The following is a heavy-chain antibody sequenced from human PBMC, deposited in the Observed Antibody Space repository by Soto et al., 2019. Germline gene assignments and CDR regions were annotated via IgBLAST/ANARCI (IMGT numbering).Heavy chain of an antibody. D-gene: IGHD3-10*01. CDR1: GCNFADYW. Sequence: GQSLKISGKGRGCNFADYWIGCVRQMPGKGLESMGIIYPGDSDTRYSPSFQGQVTISADKSISTAYLQWSSLKASDTAMYYCAGGGVRGVVTRTRDYYGMDVWGQGTTVTVTS. CDR2: IYPGDSDT. J-gene: IGHJ6*02. CDR3: AGGGVRGVVTRTRDYYGMDV. V-gene: IGHV5-51*01.